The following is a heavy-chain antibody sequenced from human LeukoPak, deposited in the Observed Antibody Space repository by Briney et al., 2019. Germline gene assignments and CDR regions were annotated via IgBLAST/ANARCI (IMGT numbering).Heavy chain of an antibody. J-gene: IGHJ5*02. CDR3: AREVLWFGDPRCWFDP. V-gene: IGHV4-34*01. CDR1: GGSFSGYY. D-gene: IGHD3-10*01. Sequence: TSETLSLTCAVYGGSFSGYYWSWIRQPPGKGLEWIGEINHSGSTNYNPSLKSRVTISVDTSNNQFSLKLSSVTAADTAVYYCAREVLWFGDPRCWFDPWGQGTLVTVSS. CDR2: INHSGST.